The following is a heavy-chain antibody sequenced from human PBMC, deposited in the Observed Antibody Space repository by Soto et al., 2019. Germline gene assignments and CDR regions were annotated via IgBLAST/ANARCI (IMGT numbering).Heavy chain of an antibody. D-gene: IGHD3-22*01. CDR3: ARGARNSGYLYFDS. CDR1: GYIFTYYV. CDR2: VDPGNGNT. J-gene: IGHJ4*02. Sequence: ASVKVSCKTSGYIFTYYVVHWVRQAPGQGLEWMGWVDPGNGNTKYSQSLQGRVTIIRDTYASTAYMELSSLRSEDTAVYFCARGARNSGYLYFDSWGQGSLVTVSS. V-gene: IGHV1-3*01.